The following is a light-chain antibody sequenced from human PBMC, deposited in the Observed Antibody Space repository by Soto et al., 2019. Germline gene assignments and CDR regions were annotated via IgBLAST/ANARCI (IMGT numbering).Light chain of an antibody. CDR2: GAS. J-gene: IGKJ4*02. V-gene: IGKV3D-15*01. Sequence: EIVMTQSPVTLSASPGERVPLSCRASQSVNINLAWYQQRPGQAPRVLIYGASNRATGTPDRCSGSGSGTDFTLTISSLEPDDFVLYNGQQYKDGPTRTFGGGTRVEIK. CDR3: QQYKDGPTRT. CDR1: QSVNIN.